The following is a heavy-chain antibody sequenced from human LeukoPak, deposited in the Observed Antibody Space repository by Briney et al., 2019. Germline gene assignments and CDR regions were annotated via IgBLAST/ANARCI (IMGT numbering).Heavy chain of an antibody. J-gene: IGHJ4*02. CDR1: GFTFSSYG. D-gene: IGHD3-16*01. Sequence: PGGSLRLSCAASGFTFSSYGMHWVRQAPGKGLEWVAVISYDGSNKYYADSVKGRFTISRDNSKNTLYLQMSSLRAEDTAVYYCAKDLGYFDYWGQGTLVTVSS. CDR3: AKDLGYFDY. V-gene: IGHV3-30*18. CDR2: ISYDGSNK.